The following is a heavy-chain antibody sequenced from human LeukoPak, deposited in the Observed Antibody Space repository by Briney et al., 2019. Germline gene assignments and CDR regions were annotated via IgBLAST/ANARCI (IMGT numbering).Heavy chain of an antibody. CDR3: ARNLIRYSWKAPFDY. J-gene: IGHJ4*02. D-gene: IGHD1-1*01. CDR2: IRYDGSNK. Sequence: PGGSLRLSCAASGFTFSSYGMHWVRQAPGKGLEWVAFIRYDGSNKYYADSVKGRFTISRDNSKNTLYLQMNSLRAEDTAVYYCARNLIRYSWKAPFDYWGQGTLVTVSS. CDR1: GFTFSSYG. V-gene: IGHV3-30*02.